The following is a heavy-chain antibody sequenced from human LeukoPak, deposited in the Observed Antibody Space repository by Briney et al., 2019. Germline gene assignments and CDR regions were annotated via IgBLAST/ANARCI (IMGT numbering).Heavy chain of an antibody. D-gene: IGHD5-18*01. CDR3: ARGPRGYSYGYIYYYYYYMDV. CDR1: GYTFTSYA. CDR2: INTNTGNP. J-gene: IGHJ6*03. Sequence: GASVKVSCKASGYTFTSYAMHWVRQAPGQGLEWMGWINTNTGNPTYAQGFTGRFVFSLDTSVSTAYLQISSLKAEDTAVYYCARGPRGYSYGYIYYYYYYMDVWGKGTTVTVSS. V-gene: IGHV7-4-1*02.